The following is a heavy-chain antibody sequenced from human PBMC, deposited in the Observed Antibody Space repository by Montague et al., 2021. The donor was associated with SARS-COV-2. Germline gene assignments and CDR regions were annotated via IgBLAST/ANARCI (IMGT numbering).Heavy chain of an antibody. Sequence: SDTLSLTCTVSGGSISSYYWSWIRQPPGKGLEWIGYIFNSGSTNYNLSLKSRVTISVDTSKNQLSLRLRSVTAADTAVYYCVRVGVSNWYSFFDYWGQGTLVTVSS. CDR3: VRVGVSNWYSFFDY. CDR2: IFNSGST. J-gene: IGHJ4*02. CDR1: GGSISSYY. D-gene: IGHD6-13*01. V-gene: IGHV4-59*07.